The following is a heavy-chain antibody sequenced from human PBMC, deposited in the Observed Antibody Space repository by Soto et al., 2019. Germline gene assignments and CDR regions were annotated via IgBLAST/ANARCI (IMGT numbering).Heavy chain of an antibody. D-gene: IGHD5-18*01. CDR3: AKDDSTVSRPWDV. V-gene: IGHV3-23*01. J-gene: IGHJ6*02. Sequence: GGSLRLSCASSGFTFTNYVMSWVRQAPGKGLEWVSSISAGGSNTYYADSLKGWFTISRDNSKNTLYLQMTGLRVEDTAVYFCAKDDSTVSRPWDVWGQGTTVTVSS. CDR1: GFTFTNYV. CDR2: ISAGGSNT.